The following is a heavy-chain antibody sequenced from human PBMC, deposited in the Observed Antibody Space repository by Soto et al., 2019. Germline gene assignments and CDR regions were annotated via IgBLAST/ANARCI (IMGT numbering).Heavy chain of an antibody. CDR3: AKVSRFPGGLRSLF. J-gene: IGHJ4*02. D-gene: IGHD3-10*01. V-gene: IGHV3-23*01. Sequence: EVQLLESGGTLVQPGGSLRLSCAASGFTFSTYAMNWVRQAPGNGLEWVSYISGSSGGSTYYADSVKGRFTISRDNSKNTLFLQMNSLRVGDTAVYYCAKVSRFPGGLRSLFWGQGSLVTVSS. CDR2: ISGSSGGST. CDR1: GFTFSTYA.